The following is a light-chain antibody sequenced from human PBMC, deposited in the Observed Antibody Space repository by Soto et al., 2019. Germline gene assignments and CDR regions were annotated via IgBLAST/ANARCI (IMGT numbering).Light chain of an antibody. CDR2: GVS. CDR3: LQYNIYFT. V-gene: IGKV3-15*01. J-gene: IGKJ5*01. Sequence: EIVMTQFPATLSVSPGERVTLSCRASQSISNNLAWYQQKPGQAPRPLIYGVSTRATGVPARFSGSGSGTEFTLTISSLQSEDFAVYYCLQYNIYFTFGQGTRLEIK. CDR1: QSISNN.